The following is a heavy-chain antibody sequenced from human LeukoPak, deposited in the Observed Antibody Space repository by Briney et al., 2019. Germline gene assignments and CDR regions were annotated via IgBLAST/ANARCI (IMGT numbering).Heavy chain of an antibody. D-gene: IGHD6-19*01. CDR3: AREFEVYSSGWENWFDP. CDR2: ISSSGSTI. Sequence: KPGGSLRLSCAASGFTFSDYYMSWIRQAPGKGLEWVSYISSSGSTIYYADSVKGRFTISRDNATNSLYLQMNSLRAEDTAVYYCAREFEVYSSGWENWFDPWGQGTLVTVSS. CDR1: GFTFSDYY. J-gene: IGHJ5*02. V-gene: IGHV3-11*04.